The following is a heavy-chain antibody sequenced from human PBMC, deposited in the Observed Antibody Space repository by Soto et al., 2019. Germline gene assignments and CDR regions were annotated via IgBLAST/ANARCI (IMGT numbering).Heavy chain of an antibody. Sequence: SETLSLTCTVSGGSISSYYWSWIRQPPGKGLEWIGYIYYSGSTNYNPSLKSRVTISVDTSKNQFSLKLSSVTAADTAVYYCARHLEYSSGWHRDLNWIHPPGQATLVTVSS. CDR3: ARHLEYSSGWHRDLNWIHP. V-gene: IGHV4-59*08. J-gene: IGHJ5*02. CDR2: IYYSGST. D-gene: IGHD6-19*01. CDR1: GGSISSYY.